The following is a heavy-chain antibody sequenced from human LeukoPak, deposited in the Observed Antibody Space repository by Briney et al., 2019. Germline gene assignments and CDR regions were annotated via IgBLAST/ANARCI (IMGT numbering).Heavy chain of an antibody. CDR2: INPNSGGT. CDR3: AKSQCSSTMCYDWFDP. Sequence: ASVKVSCKASGYTFTGYYMHWVRQAPGQGLEWMGWINPNSGGTNYAQKFQGRVTMTRDTSISTAYMELSRLRSDDTAVYYCAKSQCSSTMCYDWFDPWGQGTLVTVSS. V-gene: IGHV1-2*02. D-gene: IGHD2-2*01. CDR1: GYTFTGYY. J-gene: IGHJ5*02.